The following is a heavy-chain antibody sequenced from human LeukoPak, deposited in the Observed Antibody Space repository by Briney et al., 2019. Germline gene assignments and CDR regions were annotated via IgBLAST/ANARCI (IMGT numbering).Heavy chain of an antibody. D-gene: IGHD5-24*01. CDR3: ARDPRDDHNSLDY. CDR2: IKEDGSAR. J-gene: IGHJ4*02. V-gene: IGHV3-7*03. CDR1: GFSFSNYW. Sequence: LTGGSLRPSCAASGFSFSNYWMSWVRQSPEKGLEWVANIKEDGSARYYVDSVKGRFTISRDNPKNSLYLQMGSLRADDTAMYYCARDPRDDHNSLDYWGQGTQVTVSS.